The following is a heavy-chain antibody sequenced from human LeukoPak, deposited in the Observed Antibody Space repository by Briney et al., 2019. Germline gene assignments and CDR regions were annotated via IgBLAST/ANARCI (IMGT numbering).Heavy chain of an antibody. J-gene: IGHJ4*02. CDR1: GGTFSSYA. Sequence: ASVKDSCMASGGTFSSYAISWVRPAPGQGLEWMGGIIPIFGTANYAQKFQGRVTITADESTSTAYMELSSLRSEDTAVYYCARKTDPFDYWGQGTLVTVSS. V-gene: IGHV1-69*01. CDR3: ARKTDPFDY. CDR2: IIPIFGTA.